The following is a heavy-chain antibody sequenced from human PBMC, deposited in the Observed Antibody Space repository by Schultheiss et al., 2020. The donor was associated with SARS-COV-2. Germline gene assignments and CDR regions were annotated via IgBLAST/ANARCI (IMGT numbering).Heavy chain of an antibody. D-gene: IGHD3-10*01. J-gene: IGHJ4*02. CDR2: IWYDGSNK. Sequence: GESLKISCAASGFTFSSYGMHWVRQAPGKGLEWVAVIWYDGSNKYYADSVKGRFTISRDNSKNTLYLQMNSLRAEDTAVYYCAKDGGTWFPLVYFDYWGQGTLVTVSS. V-gene: IGHV3-33*06. CDR3: AKDGGTWFPLVYFDY. CDR1: GFTFSSYG.